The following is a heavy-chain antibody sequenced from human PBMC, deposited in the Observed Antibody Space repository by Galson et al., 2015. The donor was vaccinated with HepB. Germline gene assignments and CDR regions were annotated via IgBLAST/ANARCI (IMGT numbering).Heavy chain of an antibody. CDR3: AKAFESGRFLEWLGVDV. V-gene: IGHV4-34*01. CDR2: INHSGTT. Sequence: SETLSLTCAVYGGSFSGYYWSWIRQPPGKGLEWIGEINHSGTTNYNPSLKSRVTISVDRSKNQFSLKVTSVTAADTAVYYCAKAFESGRFLEWLGVDVWGKGTTVTVSS. CDR1: GGSFSGYY. J-gene: IGHJ6*04. D-gene: IGHD3-3*01.